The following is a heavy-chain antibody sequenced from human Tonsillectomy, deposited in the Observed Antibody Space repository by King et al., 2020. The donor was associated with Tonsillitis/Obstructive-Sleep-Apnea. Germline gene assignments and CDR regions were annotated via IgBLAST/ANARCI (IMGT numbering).Heavy chain of an antibody. J-gene: IGHJ4*02. CDR3: AKGGGYDFWSGPDY. CDR1: GFTFSSYA. D-gene: IGHD3-3*01. CDR2: ISGSDGST. V-gene: IGHV3-23*04. Sequence: VQLVESGGGLVQPGGSLRLSCAASGFTFSSYAMSWVRQAPGKGLEWVSAISGSDGSTYYADSVKGRFTNSRDNSKNTLYLQMNILRAEDTAVYYCAKGGGYDFWSGPDYWGQGTLVTVSS.